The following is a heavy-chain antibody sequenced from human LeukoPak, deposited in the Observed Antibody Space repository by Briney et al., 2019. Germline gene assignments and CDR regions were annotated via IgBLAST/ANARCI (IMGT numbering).Heavy chain of an antibody. CDR3: ASSLVGGSGSSPFDY. CDR2: INHSGST. V-gene: IGHV4-34*01. D-gene: IGHD3-10*01. Sequence: SETLSLTCAVYGGSFSGYYWSWIRQPPGKGLERIGEINHSGSTNYNPSLKSRVTISVDTSKNQFSLKLSSVTAADTAVYYCASSLVGGSGSSPFDYWGQGTLVTVSS. J-gene: IGHJ4*02. CDR1: GGSFSGYY.